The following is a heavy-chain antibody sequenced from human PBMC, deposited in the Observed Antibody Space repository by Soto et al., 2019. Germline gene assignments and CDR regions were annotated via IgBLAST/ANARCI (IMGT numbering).Heavy chain of an antibody. Sequence: QVQLQESGPGLVKPSQTLSLTCTVSGGSLSSGGYYWTWIRQHPGKGLEWIGYIYYSGSTSYNPSLEGLVTMSVDTSKNQFSLELSSVTAADTAVYYWARWLQFGSYYGMDVWGQGTTVTVSS. V-gene: IGHV4-31*01. J-gene: IGHJ6*02. CDR3: ARWLQFGSYYGMDV. CDR2: IYYSGST. D-gene: IGHD5-12*01. CDR1: GGSLSSGGYY.